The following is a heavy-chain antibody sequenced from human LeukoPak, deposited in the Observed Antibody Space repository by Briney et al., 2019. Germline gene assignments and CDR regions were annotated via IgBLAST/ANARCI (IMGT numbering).Heavy chain of an antibody. D-gene: IGHD3-22*01. CDR3: ALASNYYDSSAQSNPYYFDY. V-gene: IGHV4-39*07. J-gene: IGHJ4*02. CDR1: GGSISNTSSY. Sequence: SETLSLTCSVSGGSISNTSSYWGWIRQTPGKGLEWIGTFYYSGSTYYNPSLQSRVTISVDTSKNQFSLKLSSVTAADTAVYYCALASNYYDSSAQSNPYYFDYWGQGTLVTVSS. CDR2: FYYSGST.